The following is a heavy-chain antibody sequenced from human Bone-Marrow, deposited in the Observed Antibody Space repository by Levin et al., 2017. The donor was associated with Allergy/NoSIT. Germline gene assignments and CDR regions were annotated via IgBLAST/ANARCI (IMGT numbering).Heavy chain of an antibody. Sequence: GGSLRLSCAASTSTFSSYVLHWVRQAPGKGLEWVAVISHDETSEAYAGSVKGRFTISKDNSMKMLYLQMNSLRQEDTAVYYCATAGRTSGYADAFEFWGQGTMVTVSS. CDR1: TSTFSSYV. CDR2: ISHDETSE. CDR3: ATAGRTSGYADAFEF. J-gene: IGHJ3*01. D-gene: IGHD3-22*01. V-gene: IGHV3-30*04.